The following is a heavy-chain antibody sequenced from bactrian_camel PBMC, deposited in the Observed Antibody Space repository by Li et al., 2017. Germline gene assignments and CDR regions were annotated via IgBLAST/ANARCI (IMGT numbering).Heavy chain of an antibody. V-gene: IGHV3S40*01. D-gene: IGHD4*01. CDR3: VRRLWNSDYSFGY. J-gene: IGHJ6*01. CDR2: IRSGGDNT. Sequence: VQLVESGGDLVQPGGSLRLSCVASGFTASLYAMSWVRQAPGKGLEWVSTIRSGGDNTYYLDSVKGRLTISRDNAKNTVYLQMNSLKREDTAVYYCVRRLWNSDYSFGYWGRGTQVTVS. CDR1: GFTASLYA.